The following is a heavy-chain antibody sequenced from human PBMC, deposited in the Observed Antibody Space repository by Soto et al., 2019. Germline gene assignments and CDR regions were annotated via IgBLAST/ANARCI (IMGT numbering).Heavy chain of an antibody. CDR1: GGTFGNLG. CDR3: ARDREDGSGTKYNWFDS. D-gene: IGHD3-10*01. V-gene: IGHV1-69*01. CDR2: TIPIFDTP. J-gene: IGHJ5*01. Sequence: QMQLVQSGAEVKKPGSSVKISCKASGGTFGNLGISWLRQAPGQGHEWMGGTIPIFDTPHYAEKFRDRVTITADATTTAYLELTSLTSADTATYYCARDREDGSGTKYNWFDSWGQGTLVTVSS.